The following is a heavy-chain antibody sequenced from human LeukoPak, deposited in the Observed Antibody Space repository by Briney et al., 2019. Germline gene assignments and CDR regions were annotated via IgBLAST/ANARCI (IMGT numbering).Heavy chain of an antibody. Sequence: GGSLRLSCAASGFTFSSYGMHWVRQAPGKGLEWVATIKPDGSAQYYVDSVKGRFTISRDNAKNSLFLQINSLRAEDTAVYYCANGGTYSSGPWGQGTLVTVSS. J-gene: IGHJ5*02. V-gene: IGHV3-7*01. D-gene: IGHD3-22*01. CDR3: ANGGTYSSGP. CDR1: GFTFSSYG. CDR2: IKPDGSAQ.